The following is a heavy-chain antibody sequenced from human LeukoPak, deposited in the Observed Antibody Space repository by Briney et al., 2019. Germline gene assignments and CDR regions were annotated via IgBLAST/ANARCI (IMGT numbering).Heavy chain of an antibody. V-gene: IGHV3-30-3*01. J-gene: IGHJ4*02. CDR1: GFTFSSYA. D-gene: IGHD6-13*01. Sequence: QSGGSLRLSCAASGFTFSSYAMHWVRQAPGKGLEWVAVISYDGSNKYYADSVKGRFTISRDNSKNTLYLQMNSLRAEDTAVYYCARGDGGYSSSWTTLDYWGQGTLVTVSS. CDR2: ISYDGSNK. CDR3: ARGDGGYSSSWTTLDY.